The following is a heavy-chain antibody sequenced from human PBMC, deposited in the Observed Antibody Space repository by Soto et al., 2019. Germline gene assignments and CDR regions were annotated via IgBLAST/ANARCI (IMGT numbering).Heavy chain of an antibody. J-gene: IGHJ4*02. Sequence: SETLSLTCAVSGYSISSGYYWGLMRQPPGKGLEWSGTIYHSGSTYYNPSLKSRVTILVDTSKNQFSLKLSSVTAADTAVYYCAREGDDVLRFLEWLSDGGRYFDYWGQGTLVTVSS. V-gene: IGHV4-38-2*02. CDR1: GYSISSGYY. CDR3: AREGDDVLRFLEWLSDGGRYFDY. CDR2: IYHSGST. D-gene: IGHD3-3*01.